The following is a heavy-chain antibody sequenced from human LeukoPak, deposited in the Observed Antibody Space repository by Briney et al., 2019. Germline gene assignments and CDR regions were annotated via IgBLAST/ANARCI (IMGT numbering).Heavy chain of an antibody. CDR3: ARVGYSSGWYGGGFDY. CDR2: ISAYNGNT. J-gene: IGHJ4*02. V-gene: IGHV1-18*01. CDR1: GYTFTSYG. D-gene: IGHD6-19*01. Sequence: AASVKVSCKASGYTFTSYGISWVRQAPGQGLEWMGWISAYNGNTNYAQKFQGRVTITADESTSTAYMELSSLRSEDTAVYYCARVGYSSGWYGGGFDYWGQGTLVTVSS.